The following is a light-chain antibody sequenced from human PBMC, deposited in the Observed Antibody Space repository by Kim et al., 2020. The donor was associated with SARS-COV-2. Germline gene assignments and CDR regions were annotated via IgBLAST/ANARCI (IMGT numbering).Light chain of an antibody. J-gene: IGKJ2*02. Sequence: EIVLTQSPGTLSLSPGERATLSCRASQSVSMNYLAWYQQKPGQAPRLLIYGASSRATDIPDRFSGSGSGTDFTLTISRLEPEDFAVYYCQQYDTSPSCTFGQGTKLEI. CDR1: QSVSMNY. V-gene: IGKV3-20*01. CDR3: QQYDTSPSCT. CDR2: GAS.